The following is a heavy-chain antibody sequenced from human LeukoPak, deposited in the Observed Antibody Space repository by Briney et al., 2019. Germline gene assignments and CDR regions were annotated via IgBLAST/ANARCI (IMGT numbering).Heavy chain of an antibody. V-gene: IGHV4-39*07. CDR1: GASISSSGYY. J-gene: IGHJ4*02. CDR2: MYYGGNT. CDR3: ARSKNGKCDY. D-gene: IGHD1-26*01. Sequence: PSETLSLTCSVSGASISSSGYYWGWIRPPPGKGLEWIGSMYYGGNTYYNASLKSRVTISVDTSKNLFSLKLNSVTAADTGVYYCARSKNGKCDYWGQGTLVTVSS.